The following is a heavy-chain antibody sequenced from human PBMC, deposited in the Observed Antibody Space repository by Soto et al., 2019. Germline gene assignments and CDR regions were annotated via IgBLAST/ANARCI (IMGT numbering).Heavy chain of an antibody. V-gene: IGHV3-30*18. D-gene: IGHD5-12*01. CDR1: GFTFSSYG. J-gene: IGHJ6*02. CDR2: ISYDGSNK. Sequence: PGGSLRLSCAASGFTFSSYGTHWVRQAPGKGLEWVAVISYDGSNKYYADSVKGRFTISRDNSKNTLYLQMNSLRAEDTAVYYCAKDHGYSGYDTYYYYYGMDVWGQGTTVTVSS. CDR3: AKDHGYSGYDTYYYYYGMDV.